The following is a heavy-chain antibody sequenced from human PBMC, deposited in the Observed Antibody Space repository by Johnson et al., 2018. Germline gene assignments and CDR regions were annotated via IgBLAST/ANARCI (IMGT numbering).Heavy chain of an antibody. Sequence: QVQLVQSGGGVVQPGRSLRLSCAASGFTFSSYVMHWVRQAPGKGLEWVAVIWYDGSNKYYADSVKGRFTISRDNSKNTLYLQMNRLRADDTAVYYCARAGWFSRSWRFGDGMDVWGQGTTVTVSS. CDR2: IWYDGSNK. J-gene: IGHJ6*02. D-gene: IGHD6-6*01. CDR3: ARAGWFSRSWRFGDGMDV. V-gene: IGHV3-33*01. CDR1: GFTFSSYV.